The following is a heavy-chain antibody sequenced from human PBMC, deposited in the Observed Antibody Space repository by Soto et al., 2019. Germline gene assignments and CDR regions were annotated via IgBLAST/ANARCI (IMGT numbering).Heavy chain of an antibody. CDR1: GFTFSSYG. Sequence: ESGGGVVQPGRSLRLSCAASGFTFSSYGMHWVRQAPGRGLEWVAVIWYDGSNKYYADSVKGRFTISRDNSKNTLYLQMNSLRAEDTAVYYCARDRYCSGGSCYTVPVFDYWGQGTLVTVSS. CDR3: ARDRYCSGGSCYTVPVFDY. D-gene: IGHD2-15*01. CDR2: IWYDGSNK. V-gene: IGHV3-33*01. J-gene: IGHJ4*02.